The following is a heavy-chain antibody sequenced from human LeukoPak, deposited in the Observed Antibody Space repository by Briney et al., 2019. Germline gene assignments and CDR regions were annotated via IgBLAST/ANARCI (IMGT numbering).Heavy chain of an antibody. CDR3: ARGGSYYYDSRDYDAFDI. D-gene: IGHD3-22*01. J-gene: IGHJ3*02. CDR1: GGSISSYY. CDR2: IYYSGST. Sequence: SETLSLTCTVSGGSISSYYWSWIRQPPGKGLEWIGYIYYSGSTNYNPSLKSRVTISVDTSKNQFSLKLSSVTAADTAVYYCARGGSYYYDSRDYDAFDIWGQGTMVTVSS. V-gene: IGHV4-59*01.